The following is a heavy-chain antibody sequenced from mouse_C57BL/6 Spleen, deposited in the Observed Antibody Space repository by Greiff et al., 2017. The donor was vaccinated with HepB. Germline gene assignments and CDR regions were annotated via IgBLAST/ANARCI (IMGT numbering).Heavy chain of an antibody. D-gene: IGHD1-1*01. Sequence: EVMLVESEGGLVQPGSSMKLSCTASGFTFSDYYMAWVRQVPEKGLEWVANINYDGSSTYYLDSLKSRFIISRDNAKNILYLQMSSLKSEDTATYYCARGPTTTGAMDYWGQGTSVTVSS. CDR3: ARGPTTTGAMDY. CDR2: INYDGSST. CDR1: GFTFSDYY. V-gene: IGHV5-16*01. J-gene: IGHJ4*01.